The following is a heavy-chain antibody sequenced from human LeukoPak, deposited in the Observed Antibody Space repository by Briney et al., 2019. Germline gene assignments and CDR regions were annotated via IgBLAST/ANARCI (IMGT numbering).Heavy chain of an antibody. CDR1: GFTFSSYA. CDR3: AKHLTYRATTPEY. Sequence: GGSLRLSCAASGFTFSSYAVSWVRQAPGKGLEGVSTISGSGGSTYYADSVKGRFTISRDNSKNTLYLQMNSMRAEDTAVYYCAKHLTYRATTPEYWGQGTLVIVSS. D-gene: IGHD2-15*01. V-gene: IGHV3-23*01. CDR2: ISGSGGST. J-gene: IGHJ4*02.